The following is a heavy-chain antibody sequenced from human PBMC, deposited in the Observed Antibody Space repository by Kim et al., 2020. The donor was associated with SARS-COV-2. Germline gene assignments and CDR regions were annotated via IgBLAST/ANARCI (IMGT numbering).Heavy chain of an antibody. CDR2: VSHDGNNK. CDR1: GFIFSSHG. CDR3: VKVVVYGDYARGAFDD. J-gene: IGHJ4*02. V-gene: IGHV3-30*18. Sequence: GGSLRLSCGGAGFIFSSHGIHWVRQAPGKGLDWVAVVSHDGNNKYYAGSVKGRFTISRDNSKSTVYLQMNSLRVEDTALYYCVKVVVYGDYARGAFDDWGQGILVTVSS. D-gene: IGHD4-17*01.